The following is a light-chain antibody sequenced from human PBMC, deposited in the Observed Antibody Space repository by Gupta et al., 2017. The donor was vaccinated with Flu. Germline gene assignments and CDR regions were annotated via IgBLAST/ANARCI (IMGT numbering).Light chain of an antibody. CDR2: SNN. CDR3: AAWDDSLNGWV. V-gene: IGLV1-44*01. J-gene: IGLJ3*02. Sequence: QSVLTQPPSPSGTPGQRVTIPCSGSNSNIGSNIVNWYQQLPGTAPKLLIYSNNQRPSGVPDRFSGSKSGTSASLAISGLQSEDEADYYCAAWDDSLNGWVFGGGTKLTVL. CDR1: NSNIGSNI.